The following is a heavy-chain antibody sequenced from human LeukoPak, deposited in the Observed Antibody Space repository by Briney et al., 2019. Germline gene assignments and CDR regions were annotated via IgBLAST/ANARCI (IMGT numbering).Heavy chain of an antibody. Sequence: PGGSLRLSCAASGFTFDDYGMSWVRQAPGKGLEWVSGINWNGGSTGYADSVKGRFTISRDNAKNSLYLQMNSLRAEDTAMYYCARDRGGAYDFWSGYYTGYFDYWGQGTLVPVSS. CDR2: INWNGGST. CDR3: ARDRGGAYDFWSGYYTGYFDY. CDR1: GFTFDDYG. J-gene: IGHJ4*02. V-gene: IGHV3-20*04. D-gene: IGHD3-3*01.